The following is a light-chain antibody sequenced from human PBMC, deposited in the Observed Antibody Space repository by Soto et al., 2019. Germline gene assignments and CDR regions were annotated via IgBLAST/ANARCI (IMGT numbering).Light chain of an antibody. J-gene: IGKJ4*01. CDR2: DAS. CDR1: QSVRRN. CDR3: QQCNNWPLS. Sequence: TQSPVTLSVSPGDTATLSCXASQSVRRNLAWYQQKTGQAPRLLIYDASTRATGIPARFSGSGSGTEFTLTISNLQSEDFAVYYCQQCNNWPLSFGGGTKVEIK. V-gene: IGKV3-15*01.